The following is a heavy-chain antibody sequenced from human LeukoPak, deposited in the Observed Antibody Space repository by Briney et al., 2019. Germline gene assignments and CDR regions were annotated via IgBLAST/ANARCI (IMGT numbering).Heavy chain of an antibody. J-gene: IGHJ5*02. CDR3: ARLWTVAGTS. V-gene: IGHV4-39*01. Sequence: PSETLSLTCTVSGGSISSSSYYWGWIRQTPGKGLEWIGSIYYSGSTYYNPSLKSRVTISVDTSKNQFSLKLSSVTAADTAVYYCARLWTVAGTSWGQGTLVTVSS. CDR1: GGSISSSSYY. D-gene: IGHD6-19*01. CDR2: IYYSGST.